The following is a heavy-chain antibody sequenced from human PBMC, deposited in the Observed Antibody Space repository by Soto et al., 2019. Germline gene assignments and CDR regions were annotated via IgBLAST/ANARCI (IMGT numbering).Heavy chain of an antibody. V-gene: IGHV1-3*01. J-gene: IGHJ6*02. CDR1: GYSFTKYG. Sequence: GASVKVSCKTSGYSFTKYGLHWVRQAPGQRLEWMGWINPGNGDTKYSQKFQGRVTITRDTSATTAYVELSSLRSEDSAVFYCARTDCSSTSCYNYYYYGMDVWGQGTTVTFSS. CDR2: INPGNGDT. CDR3: ARTDCSSTSCYNYYYYGMDV. D-gene: IGHD2-2*01.